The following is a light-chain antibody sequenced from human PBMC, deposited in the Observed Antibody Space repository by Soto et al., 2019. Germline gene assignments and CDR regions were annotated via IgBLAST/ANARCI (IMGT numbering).Light chain of an antibody. J-gene: IGKJ1*01. V-gene: IGKV3-20*01. Sequence: EMVLTQSPGTLSLSPGERATLSCRASQSVSSSYLAWDQQKPGQAPRLLIYGASSRATSIPDRFSGSGSGTDFTLTISRLEPEDFAVYYCQQYGSSPPCTFGQGTKVDIK. CDR2: GAS. CDR3: QQYGSSPPCT. CDR1: QSVSSSY.